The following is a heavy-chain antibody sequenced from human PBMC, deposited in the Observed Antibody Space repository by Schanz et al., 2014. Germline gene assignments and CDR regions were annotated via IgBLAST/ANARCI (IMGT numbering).Heavy chain of an antibody. CDR3: AKARRKSNYSGGRCCHCSYYGMDD. CDR2: ISASGGST. Sequence: EGQLLESGGGLIQPGGSLRLSCAASGFTFSSYAMSWVRQAPGKGLEWVSTISASGGSTYYADSVKGRFTISRDNSKNILSQQMNSMRDEDTAVYYGAKARRKSNYSGGRCCHCSYYGMDDWGQGTPVTVSS. V-gene: IGHV3-23*01. D-gene: IGHD2-15*01. J-gene: IGHJ6*02. CDR1: GFTFSSYA.